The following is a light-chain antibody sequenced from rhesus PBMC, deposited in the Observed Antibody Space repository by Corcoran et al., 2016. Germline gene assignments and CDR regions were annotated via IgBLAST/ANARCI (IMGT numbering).Light chain of an antibody. Sequence: DIQMTQSPSSLSACVGDRVTITCRASQGISNWLAWYQPKPGKAPKRLINRASNLETGVPSRFSGSGSGTAFTLPISSLQPEDIATYYCQQHDNSPLTFGGGTKVEIK. CDR3: QQHDNSPLT. CDR2: RAS. V-gene: IGKV1-69*01. CDR1: QGISNW. J-gene: IGKJ4*01.